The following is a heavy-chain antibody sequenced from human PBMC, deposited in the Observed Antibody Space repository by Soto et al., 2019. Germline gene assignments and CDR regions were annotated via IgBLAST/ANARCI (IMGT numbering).Heavy chain of an antibody. CDR2: IYSDTST. CDR1: GFTVSSNY. J-gene: IGHJ4*02. CDR3: ARDRRGIDGYSKENYYFDS. Sequence: PGGSLRLSCAASGFTVSSNYMSWVRQAPGKGLEWVSVIYSDTSTFYADSVKGRFTISRDNSKNTLYLQMNSLRVEDTAVYFCARDRRGIDGYSKENYYFDSWGLGTLVTVSS. V-gene: IGHV3-53*01. D-gene: IGHD4-4*01.